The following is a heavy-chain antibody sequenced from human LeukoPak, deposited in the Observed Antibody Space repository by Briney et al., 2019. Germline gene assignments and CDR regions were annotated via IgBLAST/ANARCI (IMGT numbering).Heavy chain of an antibody. CDR2: IYTSGST. D-gene: IGHD1-7*01. CDR1: GGSISSYY. V-gene: IGHV4-4*07. Sequence: SETLSLTCTVSGGSISSYYWSWIRQPAGKGLEWIGRIYTSGSTNYNPSLMSRVTMSVDTSKNQFSLKLSSVTAADTAVYYCAREPRYNWNYGGPDAFDIWGQGTMVTVSS. CDR3: AREPRYNWNYGGPDAFDI. J-gene: IGHJ3*02.